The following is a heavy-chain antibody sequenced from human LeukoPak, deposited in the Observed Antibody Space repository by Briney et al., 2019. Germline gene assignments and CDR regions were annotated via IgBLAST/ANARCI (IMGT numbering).Heavy chain of an antibody. CDR1: GFTLSSYG. CDR3: ARDQCSSTSCYFDY. CDR2: IWYDGSNK. D-gene: IGHD2-2*01. Sequence: PGRSLRLSCAASGFTLSSYGMHWVRQAPGKGLEWVAVIWYDGSNKYYADSVKGRFTISRDNSKNTLYLQMNSLRAEDTAVYYCARDQCSSTSCYFDYWGQGTLVTVSS. V-gene: IGHV3-33*01. J-gene: IGHJ4*02.